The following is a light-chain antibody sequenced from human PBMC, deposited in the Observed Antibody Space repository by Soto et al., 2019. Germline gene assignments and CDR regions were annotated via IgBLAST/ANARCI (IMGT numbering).Light chain of an antibody. Sequence: DIQMTQSPSTLSASVGDRVTITCRASQSIGSWLAWYQQKPGKAPKLLIYKASSLESGVPSRFSGSASGTEFTLTISSLKPDDFATDYCQQYNSYSTFGQGTKVDIK. J-gene: IGKJ1*01. V-gene: IGKV1-5*03. CDR1: QSIGSW. CDR3: QQYNSYST. CDR2: KAS.